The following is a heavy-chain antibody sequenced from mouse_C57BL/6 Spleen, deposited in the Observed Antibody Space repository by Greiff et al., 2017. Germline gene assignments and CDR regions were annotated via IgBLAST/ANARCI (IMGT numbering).Heavy chain of an antibody. CDR3: ARGLTGTWYFDV. J-gene: IGHJ1*03. Sequence: EVNVVESGGGLVKPGRSLKLSCAASGFTFSDYGMHWVRQAPEKGLEWVAYISSGSSTIYYADTVKGRFTISRDNAKNTLFLQMTSLRSEDTAMYYCARGLTGTWYFDVWGTGTTVTVSS. CDR1: GFTFSDYG. CDR2: ISSGSSTI. D-gene: IGHD4-1*01. V-gene: IGHV5-17*01.